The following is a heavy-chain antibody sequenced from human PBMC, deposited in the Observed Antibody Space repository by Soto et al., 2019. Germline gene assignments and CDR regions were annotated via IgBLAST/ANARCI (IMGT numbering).Heavy chain of an antibody. Sequence: EVQLVESGGGLVQPGESQRLSCAVSGFTSSDHDMQWVRQAPGKGLEWVGRTRNKGNNYSTDYAASVKGRFTISRDDSRNSLYLQMNSLRAEDTAVYYCARSYYDFWSGYYGAFVGAYYYYGMDVWGQGTTVTVSS. D-gene: IGHD3-3*01. CDR2: TRNKGNNYST. CDR3: ARSYYDFWSGYYGAFVGAYYYYGMDV. CDR1: GFTSSDHD. J-gene: IGHJ6*02. V-gene: IGHV3-72*01.